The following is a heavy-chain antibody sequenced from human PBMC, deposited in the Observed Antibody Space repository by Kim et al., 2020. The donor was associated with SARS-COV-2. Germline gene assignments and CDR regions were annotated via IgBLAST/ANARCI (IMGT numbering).Heavy chain of an antibody. Sequence: GGSLRLSCAASGFTFSSYGMHWVRQAPGKGLEWVAVISYDGSNKYYADSVKGRFTISRDNSKNTLYLQMNSLRAEDTAVYYCEKGERREWLLRLEYFQHWGQGTLVTVSS. V-gene: IGHV3-30*18. CDR1: GFTFSSYG. CDR3: EKGERREWLLRLEYFQH. D-gene: IGHD3-3*01. J-gene: IGHJ1*01. CDR2: ISYDGSNK.